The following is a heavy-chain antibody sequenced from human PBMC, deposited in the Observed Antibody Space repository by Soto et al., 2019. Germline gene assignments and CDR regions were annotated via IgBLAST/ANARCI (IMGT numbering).Heavy chain of an antibody. CDR1: GGSISSSSYY. CDR3: ASILTGKGGWFDP. J-gene: IGHJ5*02. D-gene: IGHD3-9*01. Sequence: QLQLQESGPGLVKPSETLSLTCTVSGGSISSSSYYWGWIRQPPGKGLEWIGSIYYSGSTYYNPSLKSRVTISEDTSKNQFSLKLSSVTAADTAVYYCASILTGKGGWFDPWGQGTLVTVSS. V-gene: IGHV4-39*01. CDR2: IYYSGST.